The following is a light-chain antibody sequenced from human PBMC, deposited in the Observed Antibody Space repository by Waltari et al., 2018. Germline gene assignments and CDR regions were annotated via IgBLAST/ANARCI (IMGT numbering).Light chain of an antibody. CDR3: QQHNSNPPS. CDR1: QGISSY. V-gene: IGKV1-9*01. J-gene: IGKJ2*03. Sequence: DIQMTQSPSSLSASVGDRVTITCRASQGISSYLAWYQQKPGKAPKLLIYKASTLQSGVPSRFSGRGSGTDFTLTISSLQPEDFATYYCQQHNSNPPSFGQGTKVEIK. CDR2: KAS.